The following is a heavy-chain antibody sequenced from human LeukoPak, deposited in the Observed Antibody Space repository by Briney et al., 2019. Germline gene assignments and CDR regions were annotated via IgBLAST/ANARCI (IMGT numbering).Heavy chain of an antibody. CDR1: GYTFTSYG. Sequence: ASVKVSCKASGYTFTSYGISWVRQAPGQGLEWMGWISAYNGNTNYAQKLQGRVTMTTDTSTSTAYMELRSLRSEDTAVYYCAREKYGSGSYWFDPWGQGTLVTVSS. D-gene: IGHD3-10*01. CDR2: ISAYNGNT. CDR3: AREKYGSGSYWFDP. J-gene: IGHJ5*02. V-gene: IGHV1-18*01.